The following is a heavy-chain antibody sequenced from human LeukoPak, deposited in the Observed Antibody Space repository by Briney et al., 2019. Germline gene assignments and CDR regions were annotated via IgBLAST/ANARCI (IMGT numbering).Heavy chain of an antibody. J-gene: IGHJ3*02. Sequence: GGSLRLSCAASGFTFSSYWMSWVRQAPGKGLEWVANIKQDGSEKYYVDSVQGRFTISRDNAKNSLYLQMNSLRAEDTAVYYCARDRWAYYYDSSGYPDAFDIWGQGTMVTVSS. CDR3: ARDRWAYYYDSSGYPDAFDI. CDR2: IKQDGSEK. V-gene: IGHV3-7*01. D-gene: IGHD3-22*01. CDR1: GFTFSSYW.